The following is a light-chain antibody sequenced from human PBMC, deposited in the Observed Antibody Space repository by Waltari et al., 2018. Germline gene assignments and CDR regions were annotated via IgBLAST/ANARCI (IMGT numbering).Light chain of an antibody. CDR3: QTGGHGTWV. V-gene: IGLV4-69*01. J-gene: IGLJ3*02. Sequence: QLVLTQSPSASASLGASVKLTCTLSSGHTSNIIAWHQQQPEEGPRYLMKVNSDGSHTKGDEIPDRFSGSSSGAERYLTISSLQSEDEADYYCQTGGHGTWVFGGGTTLTVL. CDR2: VNSDGSH. CDR1: SGHTSNI.